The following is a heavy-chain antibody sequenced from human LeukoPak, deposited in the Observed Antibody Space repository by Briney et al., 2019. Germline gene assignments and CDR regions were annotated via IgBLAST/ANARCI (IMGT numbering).Heavy chain of an antibody. Sequence: PGGSLRLSCAASGFTFSAYWMTWVRQAPGKGLEWVANIKQDISERYYVDSVKGRFTISRDNAKNSLYLQMNSLRAEDTAVYYCARDIAMDGDRPWAFDIWGEGTRVSVSS. J-gene: IGHJ3*02. CDR2: IKQDISER. V-gene: IGHV3-7*01. CDR1: GFTFSAYW. D-gene: IGHD4-17*01. CDR3: ARDIAMDGDRPWAFDI.